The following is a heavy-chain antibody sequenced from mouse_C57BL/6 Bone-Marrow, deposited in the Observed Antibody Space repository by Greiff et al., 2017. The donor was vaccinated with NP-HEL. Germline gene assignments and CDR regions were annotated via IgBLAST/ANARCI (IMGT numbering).Heavy chain of an antibody. Sequence: VQLQQPGAELVKPGASVKMSCKASGYTFTSYWITWVKQRPGQGLEWIGDIYPGSGSTNYNEKFKSKATLTVDTSSSTAYMQLSSLTSEDSAVYYCARFRFLPRGAWFAYWGQGTLVTVSA. J-gene: IGHJ3*01. V-gene: IGHV1-55*01. CDR1: GYTFTSYW. D-gene: IGHD5-5*01. CDR2: IYPGSGST. CDR3: ARFRFLPRGAWFAY.